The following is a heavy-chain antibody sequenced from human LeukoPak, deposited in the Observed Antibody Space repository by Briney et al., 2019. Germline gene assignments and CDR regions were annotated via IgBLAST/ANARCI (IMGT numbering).Heavy chain of an antibody. Sequence: PGGSLRLSCAASGFTFSTYWMNWVRQAPGKGLEWVANIKQDGSEKYYVDSVKGRFTISRDNAKNSLYLQMNSLRAEDTAVYYCARELRYFDWLLEGDAFDIWGQGTMVTVSS. CDR3: ARELRYFDWLLEGDAFDI. CDR2: IKQDGSEK. V-gene: IGHV3-7*01. CDR1: GFTFSTYW. J-gene: IGHJ3*02. D-gene: IGHD3-9*01.